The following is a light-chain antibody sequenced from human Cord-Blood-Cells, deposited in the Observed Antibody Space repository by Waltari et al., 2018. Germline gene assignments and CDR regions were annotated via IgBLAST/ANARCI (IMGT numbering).Light chain of an antibody. Sequence: QSALTQPASVSGSPGQSITISCTGTSSDVGGYNYVSWYQQHPGKAPNLVIYDVSKRPSGVSHRFSGSKSGNTASLTISGLQAEDEADYYCSSYTSSSTVVFGGGTKLTVL. V-gene: IGLV2-14*01. CDR2: DVS. J-gene: IGLJ2*01. CDR1: SSDVGGYNY. CDR3: SSYTSSSTVV.